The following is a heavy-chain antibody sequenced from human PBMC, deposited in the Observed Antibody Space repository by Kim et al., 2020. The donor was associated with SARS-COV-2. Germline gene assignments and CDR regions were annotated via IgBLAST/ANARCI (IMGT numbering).Heavy chain of an antibody. D-gene: IGHD3-22*01. V-gene: IGHV4-39*07. CDR2: IYYSGST. CDR1: GGSISSSSYY. CDR3: AREGNYYDSIEDFDY. Sequence: SETLSLTCTVSGGSISSSSYYWGWIRQPPGKGLEWIGSIYYSGSTYYNPSLKSRVTISVDTSKNQFSLKLSSVTAADTAVYYCAREGNYYDSIEDFDYWGQGTLVTVSS. J-gene: IGHJ4*02.